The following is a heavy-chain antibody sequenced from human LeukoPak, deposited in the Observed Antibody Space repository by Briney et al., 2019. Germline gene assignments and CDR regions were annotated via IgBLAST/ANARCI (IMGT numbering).Heavy chain of an antibody. CDR2: LSWNSGHI. D-gene: IGHD5-24*01. CDR1: GFTFDDYA. CDR3: AKGRDSYNFLFDY. Sequence: PGRSLRLSCAASGFTFDDYAMHWVRQAPGKGLEWVSGLSWNSGHIDYADSVKGRFTISRDNAKNSLYLQMNSLRADDTALYYCAKGRDSYNFLFDYWGQGALVTVSS. J-gene: IGHJ4*02. V-gene: IGHV3-9*01.